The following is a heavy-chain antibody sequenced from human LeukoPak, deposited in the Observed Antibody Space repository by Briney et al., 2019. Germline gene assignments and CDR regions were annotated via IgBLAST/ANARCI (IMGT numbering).Heavy chain of an antibody. Sequence: GGSLRLSCVGSGFTFGSYAMSWVRRAPGKGLEWDSLISGSGGVTYYADSVKGRFTISRDNSKNTLYLQMNSLRAEDTATYYCAKEWDGSGTRLGWFDPWGQGTQVTVSS. D-gene: IGHD3-10*01. J-gene: IGHJ5*02. CDR2: ISGSGGVT. CDR1: GFTFGSYA. CDR3: AKEWDGSGTRLGWFDP. V-gene: IGHV3-23*01.